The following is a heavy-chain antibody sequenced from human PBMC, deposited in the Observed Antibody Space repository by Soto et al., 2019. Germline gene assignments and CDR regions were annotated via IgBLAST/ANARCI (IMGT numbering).Heavy chain of an antibody. CDR1: DGSISTSSYY. J-gene: IGHJ3*01. Sequence: SETLSLTCTVSDGSISTSSYYWGWIRQSPGKGLEWIGTIFYTGRTYYNPSLESRVTISVDTSKNQFSLKLSSVTAADTAVYYCGIVDMITFGGITGPNDAFDRWGQGKMVTVSS. V-gene: IGHV4-39*07. CDR3: GIVDMITFGGITGPNDAFDR. D-gene: IGHD3-16*01. CDR2: IFYTGRT.